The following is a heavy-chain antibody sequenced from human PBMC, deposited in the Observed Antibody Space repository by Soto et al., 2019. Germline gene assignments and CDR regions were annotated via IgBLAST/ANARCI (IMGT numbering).Heavy chain of an antibody. V-gene: IGHV4-59*08. CDR2: IYFRGRT. Sequence: SETLSLTCNISGGSITDSSGGAFITYYWNWVRQPPGKGLEWIGYIYFRGRTNYNPSLRTRLTISTDTSKNQFSLRLDSVTAADTAMYYCVRRDPFRNVFDHWGPGILVTVS. CDR1: GGSITDSSGGAFITYY. J-gene: IGHJ4*02. CDR3: VRRDPFRNVFDH.